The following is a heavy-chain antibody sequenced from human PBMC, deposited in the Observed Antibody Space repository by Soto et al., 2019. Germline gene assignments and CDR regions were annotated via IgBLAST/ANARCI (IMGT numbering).Heavy chain of an antibody. CDR1: GFTFSSYG. Sequence: GGSLRLSCAASGFTFSSYGMHRVRQAPGKGLEWVAVIWYDGSNKYYADSVKGRFTISRDNSKNTLYLQMNSLRAEDTAVYYCARDRYYDILTGPNWFDPWGQGTLVTVSS. CDR2: IWYDGSNK. V-gene: IGHV3-33*01. J-gene: IGHJ5*02. CDR3: ARDRYYDILTGPNWFDP. D-gene: IGHD3-9*01.